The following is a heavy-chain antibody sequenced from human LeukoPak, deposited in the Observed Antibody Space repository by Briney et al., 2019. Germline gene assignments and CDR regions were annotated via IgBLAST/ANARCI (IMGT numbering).Heavy chain of an antibody. J-gene: IGHJ6*02. D-gene: IGHD4-17*01. CDR1: GFTSSSYW. V-gene: IGHV3-7*01. Sequence: QPGGSLRLSCAASGFTSSSYWMSWVRQAPGKGLEWVANIKQDGSEKYYVDSVKGRFTISRDNAKNSLYLQMNSLRAEDTAVYYCARVDDYAPLSAKYGMDVWGQGTTVTVSS. CDR3: ARVDDYAPLSAKYGMDV. CDR2: IKQDGSEK.